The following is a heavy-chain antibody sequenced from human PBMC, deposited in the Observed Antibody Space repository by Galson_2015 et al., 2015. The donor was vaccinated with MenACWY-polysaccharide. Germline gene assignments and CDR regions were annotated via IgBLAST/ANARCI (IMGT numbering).Heavy chain of an antibody. CDR1: GYSFTSYW. V-gene: IGHV5-51*03. Sequence: QSGAEVKKPGESLKISCTGLGYSFTSYWIGWVRQMPGKGLEWMGILYPGGSDARFSPSFQGQVTMYVDTSIRTAYLQWNSLKASDTAIYYCARITGGEYFQYWGQGALVTV. CDR3: ARITGGEYFQY. CDR2: LYPGGSDA. J-gene: IGHJ1*01. D-gene: IGHD3-10*01.